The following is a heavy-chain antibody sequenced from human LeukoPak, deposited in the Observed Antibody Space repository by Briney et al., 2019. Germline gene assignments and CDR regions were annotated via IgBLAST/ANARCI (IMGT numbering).Heavy chain of an antibody. CDR1: GGSISSYY. Sequence: SETLSLTCTVSGGSISSYYWSWIRQPAGKGLEWIGRIDTSGSTNYNPSLKSRVTMSVDTSKNQFSLKLSSVTAADTAVYYCARVVYDSSGYSLFDYWGQGTLVTVSS. D-gene: IGHD3-22*01. CDR2: IDTSGST. V-gene: IGHV4-4*07. J-gene: IGHJ4*02. CDR3: ARVVYDSSGYSLFDY.